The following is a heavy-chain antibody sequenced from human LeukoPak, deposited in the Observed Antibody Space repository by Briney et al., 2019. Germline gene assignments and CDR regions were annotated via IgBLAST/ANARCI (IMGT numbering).Heavy chain of an antibody. J-gene: IGHJ4*02. Sequence: SQTLSLTCTVSGGSISSGDYYWSWIRQPPGKGLEWIGYIYYSGSTYYNPSLKSRVTISVDTSKNQFSLKLSSVTAADTAVYYCARADTATEYYFDYWGQGTLVTVSS. CDR3: ARADTATEYYFDY. V-gene: IGHV4-30-4*01. CDR1: GGSISSGDYY. D-gene: IGHD5-18*01. CDR2: IYYSGST.